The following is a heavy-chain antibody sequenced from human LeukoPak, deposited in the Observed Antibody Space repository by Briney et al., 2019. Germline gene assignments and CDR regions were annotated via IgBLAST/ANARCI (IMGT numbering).Heavy chain of an antibody. CDR1: GGSFSGYY. V-gene: IGHV4-34*01. CDR3: ARGSKVRFLESPRRNYFDY. CDR2: INHSGST. Sequence: SETLSLTCAVYGGSFSGYYWSWIRQPPGKGLEWIGEINHSGSTNYNPSLKSRVTISVDTSKNQFSLKLSSVTAADTAVYYCARGSKVRFLESPRRNYFDYWGRGTLVTVSS. D-gene: IGHD3-3*01. J-gene: IGHJ4*02.